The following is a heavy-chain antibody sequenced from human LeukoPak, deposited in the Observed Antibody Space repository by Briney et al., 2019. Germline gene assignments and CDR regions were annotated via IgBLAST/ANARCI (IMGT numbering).Heavy chain of an antibody. V-gene: IGHV5-51*01. J-gene: IGHJ4*02. CDR1: GYTFTNYW. CDR3: ARPGQRTDNAGWNHFDY. CDR2: IYPGESAA. Sequence: GESLKISCRGSGYTFTNYWIGWVRQMPGKGLEWMGIIYPGESAARYSPSFQGQVTISVDQSISTTYLQWSSLKASDIAIYYCARPGQRTDNAGWNHFDYWGQGTLVTVSS. D-gene: IGHD1-1*01.